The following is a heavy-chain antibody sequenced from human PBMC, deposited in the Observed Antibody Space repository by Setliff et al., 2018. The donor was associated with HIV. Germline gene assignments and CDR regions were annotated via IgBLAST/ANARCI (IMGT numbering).Heavy chain of an antibody. D-gene: IGHD3-22*01. CDR1: GYTFNTYG. CDR2: ISPYNGDT. CDR3: VRGVTRDSSGYYRDEYFQH. V-gene: IGHV1-18*01. Sequence: ASVKVSCQASGYTFNTYGISWVRQAPGQGLEWMGWISPYNGDTRYAQSLQGRVTLTTDTSTNTAYMEMRTLRSDDTAVYYCVRGVTRDSSGYYRDEYFQHWGQGTLVTVSS. J-gene: IGHJ1*01.